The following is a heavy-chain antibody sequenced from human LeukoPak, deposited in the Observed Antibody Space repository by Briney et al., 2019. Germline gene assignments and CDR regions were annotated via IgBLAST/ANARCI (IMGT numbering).Heavy chain of an antibody. V-gene: IGHV1-69*05. Sequence: SVKVSCKASGGTFSSYAISWVRQAPGQGLEWMGGIIPIFGTANYAQKFQGRVTMTTDTSTSTAYMELRSLRSDDTAVYYCARDKPGYYSGSMGSWGQGTLVTVSS. J-gene: IGHJ5*02. CDR1: GGTFSSYA. CDR3: ARDKPGYYSGSMGS. D-gene: IGHD1-26*01. CDR2: IIPIFGTA.